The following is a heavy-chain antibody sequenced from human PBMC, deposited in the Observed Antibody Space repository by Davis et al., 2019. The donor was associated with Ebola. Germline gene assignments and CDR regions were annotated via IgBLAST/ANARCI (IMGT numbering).Heavy chain of an antibody. CDR1: GFTFSSYG. CDR3: AIGSYAFY. CDR2: ISYDGSNK. Sequence: GESLKISCAASGFTFSSYGMHWVRQAPGKGLEWVAVISYDGSNKYYADSVKGRFTISRDNSKNTLYLQMNSLRAEDTAVYYCAIGSYAFYWGQGTLVTVSP. V-gene: IGHV3-30*19. J-gene: IGHJ4*02. D-gene: IGHD2-2*01.